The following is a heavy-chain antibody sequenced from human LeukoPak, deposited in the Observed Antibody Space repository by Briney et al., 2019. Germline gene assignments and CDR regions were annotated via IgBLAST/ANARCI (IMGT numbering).Heavy chain of an antibody. CDR3: ARDAGCSSGWVDY. CDR1: GGSISSGDYY. V-gene: IGHV4-30-4*08. J-gene: IGHJ4*02. D-gene: IGHD6-19*01. CDR2: IYYSGST. Sequence: SETLSLTCTVSGGSISSGDYYWSWIRQPPGKGLEWIGYIYYSGSTYYNPSLKSRVTISVDTSKNQFSLKLSSVTAADTAVYYCARDAGCSSGWVDYWGQGTLVTVSS.